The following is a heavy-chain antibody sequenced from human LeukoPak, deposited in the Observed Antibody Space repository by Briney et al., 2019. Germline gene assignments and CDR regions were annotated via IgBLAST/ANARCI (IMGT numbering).Heavy chain of an antibody. V-gene: IGHV1-2*02. CDR1: AYTFSASY. CDR2: INPNSGGT. CDR3: ARDSPGYQLLWLDYGMDV. J-gene: IGHJ6*02. D-gene: IGHD2-2*01. Sequence: GASVKVSCKASAYTFSASYMHWVRQAPGQGLEWMGWINPNSGGTNYAQKFQGRVTMTRDTSISTAYMELSRLRSDDTAVYYCARDSPGYQLLWLDYGMDVWGQGTTVTVSS.